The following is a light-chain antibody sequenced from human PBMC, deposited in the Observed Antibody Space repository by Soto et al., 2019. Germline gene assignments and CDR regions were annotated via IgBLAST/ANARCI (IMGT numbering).Light chain of an antibody. CDR1: QALSNY. CDR2: AAS. V-gene: IGKV1-9*01. Sequence: DIQLPQSPSVLSASVGDTVTITCRASQALSNYLAWYQQKPGKAPKLLIYAASALHSGVPPRFSGSGSGTDFTLTISSPHPEDFAVYFCQQFKNYPITFGQGTRLEIK. J-gene: IGKJ5*01. CDR3: QQFKNYPIT.